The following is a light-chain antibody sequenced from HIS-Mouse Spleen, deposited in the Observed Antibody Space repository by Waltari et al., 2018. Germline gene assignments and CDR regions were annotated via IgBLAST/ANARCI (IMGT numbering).Light chain of an antibody. V-gene: IGLV3-1*01. CDR1: KLGDKY. Sequence: SYELTQPPSVSVSPGQTASITCSGDKLGDKYACWYQQKPGQSPVLVIYQDSKRPSGIPERFSGCNSGNTATLTISGTKAMDEADYYCQAWDSSTAVFGGGTKLTVL. CDR2: QDS. J-gene: IGLJ2*01. CDR3: QAWDSSTAV.